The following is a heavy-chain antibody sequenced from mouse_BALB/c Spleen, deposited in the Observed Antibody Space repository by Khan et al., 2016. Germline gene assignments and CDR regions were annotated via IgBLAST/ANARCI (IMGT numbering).Heavy chain of an antibody. V-gene: IGHV4-1*02. Sequence: EVQLQESGGGLVQPGGSLKLSCAASGFDFSRYWMSWVRQAPGKGLEWIGEINPDSSTINYTPSLKDQFIISRDNSTNTLYLQMSKGNSEDTALYYCASTFWYFDVWGEGTTVTVSS. CDR3: ASTFWYFDV. CDR2: INPDSSTI. J-gene: IGHJ1*01. CDR1: GFDFSRYW.